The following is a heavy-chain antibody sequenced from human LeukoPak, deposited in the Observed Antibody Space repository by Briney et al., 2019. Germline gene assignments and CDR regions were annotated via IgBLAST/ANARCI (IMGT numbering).Heavy chain of an antibody. V-gene: IGHV4-4*07. J-gene: IGHJ5*02. Sequence: PSETLSLTCTVSGGSISSYYWSWIRQPPGKGLEWIGRIYTSGSTNYNPSLKSRVTMSVDTSKNQFSLKLSSVTAADTAVYYCARDEGGRFDNWFDPWGQGTLVTVSS. CDR3: ARDEGGRFDNWFDP. D-gene: IGHD3-16*01. CDR1: GGSISSYY. CDR2: IYTSGST.